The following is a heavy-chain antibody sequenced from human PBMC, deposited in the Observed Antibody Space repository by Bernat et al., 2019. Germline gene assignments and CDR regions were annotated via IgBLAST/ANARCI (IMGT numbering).Heavy chain of an antibody. V-gene: IGHV4-4*02. CDR1: GGSISSSNW. D-gene: IGHD3-22*01. J-gene: IGHJ4*02. Sequence: QVQLQESGPGLVKPSGTLSPTCAVSGGSISSSNWWSWVRQPPGKGVEWIGEIYHSGSTNYNPSLKSRVTISVDKSKNQFSLKLSSVTAADTAVYYCARDDYYDSSGYKPLDYWGQGTLVTVSS. CDR3: ARDDYYDSSGYKPLDY. CDR2: IYHSGST.